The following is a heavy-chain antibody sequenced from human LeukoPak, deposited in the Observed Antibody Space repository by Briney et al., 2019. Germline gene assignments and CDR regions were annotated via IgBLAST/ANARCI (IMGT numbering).Heavy chain of an antibody. CDR1: GGSISSGGYY. V-gene: IGHV4-31*03. Sequence: PSQTLSLTCTVSGGSISSGGYYWSWIRQHPGKGLEWIGYIYHSGSTYYIPSLKSRVTISVDTSKNQFSLKLSSVTAADTAVYYCARSGSSSWFTYHFDYWGQGTLVTVSS. CDR3: ARSGSSSWFTYHFDY. CDR2: IYHSGST. J-gene: IGHJ4*02. D-gene: IGHD6-13*01.